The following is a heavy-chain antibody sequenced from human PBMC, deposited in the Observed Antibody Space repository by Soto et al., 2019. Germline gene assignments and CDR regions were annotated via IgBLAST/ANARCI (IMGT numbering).Heavy chain of an antibody. J-gene: IGHJ3*02. CDR2: IYPGDSDT. Sequence: EALKISCAGSGDRVTSYWSGWVRQIPGKGLEWMGIIYPGDSDTRYSPSFQGQVTISADKSISTAYPQWSSLKASDTAMYYCARMSLTSPHAFDIWGQGTIVTLSS. CDR3: ARMSLTSPHAFDI. V-gene: IGHV5-51*01. CDR1: GDRVTSYW. D-gene: IGHD4-4*01.